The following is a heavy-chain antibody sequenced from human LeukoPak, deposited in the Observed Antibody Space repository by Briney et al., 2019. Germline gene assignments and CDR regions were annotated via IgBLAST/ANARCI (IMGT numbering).Heavy chain of an antibody. CDR3: ARVTGYVIEDYFDY. CDR2: IYYSGST. Sequence: SSETLSLTCTVSGGSISSYYWSWIRQPPGKGLEWIGYIYYSGSTNYNPSLKSRVTISVDTSKSQFSLKLRSVTAADTAVYYCARVTGYVIEDYFDYWGQGTLVTVSS. J-gene: IGHJ4*02. D-gene: IGHD3-22*01. CDR1: GGSISSYY. V-gene: IGHV4-59*01.